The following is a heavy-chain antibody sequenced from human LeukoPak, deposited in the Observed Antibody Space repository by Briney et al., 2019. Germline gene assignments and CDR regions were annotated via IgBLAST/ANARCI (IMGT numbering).Heavy chain of an antibody. CDR1: GFTFTICG. Sequence: PGRSLRLSCQASGFTFTICGFHWVRQAPGKGLEWVALVSYDGSETFYADSVKGRVTISRDNSKNTVYLQMNSLRPEDTAVYYCAKGYYDLSSGHRDLFDLWGQGTLVTVSS. CDR3: AKGYYDLSSGHRDLFDL. V-gene: IGHV3-30*18. CDR2: VSYDGSET. D-gene: IGHD3-3*01. J-gene: IGHJ4*02.